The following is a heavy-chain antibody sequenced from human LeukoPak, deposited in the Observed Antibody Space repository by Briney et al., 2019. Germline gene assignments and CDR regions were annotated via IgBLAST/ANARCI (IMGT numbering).Heavy chain of an antibody. CDR2: ISYDGSNK. Sequence: GGSLRLSCAASGFTFSSYGMHWVRQAPGKGLEWVAVISYDGSNKYYADSVKGRFTISRDNAKNSLYLQMNSLRAGDTALYYCARERTYYYDSNPDYFDYWGQGTLVTVSP. CDR1: GFTFSSYG. J-gene: IGHJ4*02. D-gene: IGHD3-22*01. CDR3: ARERTYYYDSNPDYFDY. V-gene: IGHV3-30*03.